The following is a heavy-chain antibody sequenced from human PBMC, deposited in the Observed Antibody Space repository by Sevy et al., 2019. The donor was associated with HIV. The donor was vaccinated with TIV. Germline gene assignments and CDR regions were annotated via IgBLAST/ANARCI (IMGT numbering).Heavy chain of an antibody. V-gene: IGHV3-23*01. Sequence: GGSLRLSCSASEFTVSSYAMSWVRQAPGKGLEWVSSISGSGRFTYYADFVEGRFIISRDNSKNTLSVQMNSLRAEDTAVYYCAKGFCSGATCPRDYYYYGMDVWGQGTTVTVSS. J-gene: IGHJ6*02. CDR3: AKGFCSGATCPRDYYYYGMDV. CDR2: ISGSGRFT. D-gene: IGHD2-15*01. CDR1: EFTVSSYA.